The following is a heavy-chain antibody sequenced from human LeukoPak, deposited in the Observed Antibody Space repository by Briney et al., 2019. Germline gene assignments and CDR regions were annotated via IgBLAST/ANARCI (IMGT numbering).Heavy chain of an antibody. J-gene: IGHJ6*02. D-gene: IGHD4-17*01. CDR2: ISSSSSYI. CDR3: ARDNGDYVSYSYYGMDV. V-gene: IGHV3-21*01. CDR1: GFTFSSYS. Sequence: PGGSLRLSCAASGFTFSSYSMNWVRQAPGKGLEWVSSISSSSSYIYYADSVKGRFTISRDNAKNSLYLQMNGLRAEDTAVYYCARDNGDYVSYSYYGMDVWGQGTTVTVSS.